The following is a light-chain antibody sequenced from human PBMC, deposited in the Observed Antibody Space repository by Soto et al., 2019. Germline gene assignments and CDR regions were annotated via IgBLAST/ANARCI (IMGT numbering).Light chain of an antibody. CDR1: SSDIGAYNY. CDR3: SSYTTTSTYV. J-gene: IGLJ1*01. V-gene: IGLV2-14*01. Sequence: QSALPQPASVSGSPGQSITISCTGPSSDIGAYNYVSWYQQHPGKAPKLMISEVSRRPSGVSNRFSGSKSGNTASLTISGLQAEDEADYYCSSYTTTSTYVFGPGTKVTVL. CDR2: EVS.